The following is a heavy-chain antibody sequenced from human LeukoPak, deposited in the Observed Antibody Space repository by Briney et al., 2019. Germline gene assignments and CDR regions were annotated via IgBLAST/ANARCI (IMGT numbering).Heavy chain of an antibody. Sequence: GGSLRLSCAAPGFTFSSYSMNWVRQAPGKGLEWVSSISSSSSYIYYADSVKGRFTISRDNAKNSLYLQMNSLRAEDTAVYYCARDRGLDSSSLYDAFDIWGQGTMVTVSS. CDR1: GFTFSSYS. CDR2: ISSSSSYI. D-gene: IGHD6-13*01. CDR3: ARDRGLDSSSLYDAFDI. V-gene: IGHV3-21*01. J-gene: IGHJ3*02.